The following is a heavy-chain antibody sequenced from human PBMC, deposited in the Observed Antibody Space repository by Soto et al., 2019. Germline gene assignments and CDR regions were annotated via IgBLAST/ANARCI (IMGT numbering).Heavy chain of an antibody. D-gene: IGHD3-16*01. CDR2: TYSGGTT. CDR3: ARKLSGAVQGWAYGMDV. V-gene: IGHV3-53*02. Sequence: EVHLVESGGGLMQPGGSLRLSCAASGFTVSSYNMIWVRQAPVKGLEWVSVTYSGGTTQYADSVKGRFTVSRDNSKNTLYLQMSSLRDDDTSFYYCARKLSGAVQGWAYGMDVWGRGTTVTVSS. J-gene: IGHJ6*02. CDR1: GFTVSSYN.